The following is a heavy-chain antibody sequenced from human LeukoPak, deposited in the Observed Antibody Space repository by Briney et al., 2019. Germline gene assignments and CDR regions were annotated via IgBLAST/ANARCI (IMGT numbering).Heavy chain of an antibody. D-gene: IGHD2-15*01. V-gene: IGHV4-59*08. Sequence: YPSETLSLTCTVSGGSISSYYWSWIRQPPGKGLEWLGYIYYSGSTNYNPPLKSRVTISVDTSKNQFSLKLSSVTAADTAVYYCARHLVAATRYNWFDPWGQGTLVTVSS. CDR3: ARHLVAATRYNWFDP. CDR1: GGSISSYY. CDR2: IYYSGST. J-gene: IGHJ5*02.